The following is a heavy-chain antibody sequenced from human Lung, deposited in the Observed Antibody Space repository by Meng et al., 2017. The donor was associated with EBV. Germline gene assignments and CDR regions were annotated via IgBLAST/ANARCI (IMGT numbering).Heavy chain of an antibody. V-gene: IGHV1-46*01. D-gene: IGHD3-22*01. J-gene: IGHJ4*03. Sequence: QLQLVQSGAGVKKPGVSLKLSCETSAFTFTTYFMHWLRQAPGQGRQWMGLFNPNGDVTTYSPRFQGRITLTGDTSTSTLYMELSSLTSDDTAVYYCAREMPMTCYFDQWGQGTLVTVSS. CDR1: AFTFTTYF. CDR3: AREMPMTCYFDQ. CDR2: FNPNGDVT.